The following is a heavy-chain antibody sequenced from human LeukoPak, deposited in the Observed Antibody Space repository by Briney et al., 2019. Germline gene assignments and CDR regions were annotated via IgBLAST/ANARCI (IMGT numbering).Heavy chain of an antibody. D-gene: IGHD4-23*01. V-gene: IGHV3-64*01. Sequence: GGSLRLSCAASGFTFSSYAMHWVRQAPGKGLEYVSAISSNGGSTYYANSVKGRFTISRDNSKNTLYLQMGSLRAEDMAVYYCSLIGGGNSGLDYWGQGTLVTVSS. CDR3: SLIGGGNSGLDY. CDR1: GFTFSSYA. CDR2: ISSNGGST. J-gene: IGHJ4*02.